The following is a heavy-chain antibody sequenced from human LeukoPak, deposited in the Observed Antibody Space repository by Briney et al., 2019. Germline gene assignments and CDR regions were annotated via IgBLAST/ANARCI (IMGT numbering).Heavy chain of an antibody. CDR3: ARNYYDSGGYGSLNWFDP. J-gene: IGHJ5*02. Sequence: GASVKVSCKASGYTFTSYGISWVRQAPGQGLEWMGWISAYNGNTNYAQKLQGRVTMTTDTSTSTAYMELRSLRSDDTAVYYCARNYYDSGGYGSLNWFDPWGQGTLVTVSS. CDR2: ISAYNGNT. CDR1: GYTFTSYG. V-gene: IGHV1-18*01. D-gene: IGHD3-22*01.